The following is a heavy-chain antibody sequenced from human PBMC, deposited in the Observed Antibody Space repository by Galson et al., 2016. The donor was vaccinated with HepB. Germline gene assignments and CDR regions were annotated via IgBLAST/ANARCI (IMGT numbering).Heavy chain of an antibody. D-gene: IGHD6-19*01. J-gene: IGHJ6*02. CDR3: ARDLLESSGYYYYYYGMDV. V-gene: IGHV3-30-3*01. CDR2: ISYDGSNK. Sequence: SLRLSCAASGFTFSSYAMHWVRQTPGKGLEWVAVISYDGSNKYYADSVKGRFTISRDNSKNTLYLQMNSLRAEDAAVYYCARDLLESSGYYYYYYGMDVWGQGTTVTVSS. CDR1: GFTFSSYA.